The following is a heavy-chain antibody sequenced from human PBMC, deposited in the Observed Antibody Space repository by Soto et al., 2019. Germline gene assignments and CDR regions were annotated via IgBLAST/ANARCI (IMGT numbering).Heavy chain of an antibody. V-gene: IGHV1-69*01. CDR3: ARDLVRIAAAGGWFDP. D-gene: IGHD6-13*01. Sequence: QVQLVQSGAEVKKPGSSVKVSCKASGGTFSSYAISWVRQAPGQGLEWMGGIIPILGTANYAQKFQGRVTITADESTSTAYMELSSLRSEDTAVYYCARDLVRIAAAGGWFDPWGQGTLVTVSS. J-gene: IGHJ5*02. CDR1: GGTFSSYA. CDR2: IIPILGTA.